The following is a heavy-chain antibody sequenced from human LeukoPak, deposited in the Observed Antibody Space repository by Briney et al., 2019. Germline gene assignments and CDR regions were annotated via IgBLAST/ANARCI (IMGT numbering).Heavy chain of an antibody. D-gene: IGHD4/OR15-4a*01. J-gene: IGHJ4*02. Sequence: SSETLSLTCSVSGDSISSSTNYWGWIRLRPGKGLEWLGSMSYVRSTHYNPSLKSRVTASVDASKNHFSLQLSPVTAADTAVYYCARHIEGANSFEYWGQGTLVTVSS. CDR1: GDSISSSTNY. CDR3: ARHIEGANSFEY. V-gene: IGHV4-39*01. CDR2: MSYVRST.